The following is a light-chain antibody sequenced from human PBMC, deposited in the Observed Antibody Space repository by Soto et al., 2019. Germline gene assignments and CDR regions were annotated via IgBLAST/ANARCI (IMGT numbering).Light chain of an antibody. CDR3: QQYKNWPPLT. V-gene: IGKV3-15*01. CDR2: GAF. Sequence: EIVMTQSPATLSASPGETATLSCRASQSVSYSLAWYQQKPGQGPRLLIYGAFTRATGIPARFSGSGSGTEFTLTISSLQSEDFAVYYCQQYKNWPPLTFGGGTKVEIK. J-gene: IGKJ4*01. CDR1: QSVSYS.